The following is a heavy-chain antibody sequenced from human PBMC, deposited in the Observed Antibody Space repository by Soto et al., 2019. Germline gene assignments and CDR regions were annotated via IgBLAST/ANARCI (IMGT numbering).Heavy chain of an antibody. Sequence: ASVKVSCKASGYTFTSYGISWVRQAPGQGLEWMGWISAYNDNTNYAQKPQGRVTMTTDTSTSTAYMELRSLRPDDTAVYYCAGGDRMVATLGYWGQGTLVTAPQ. V-gene: IGHV1-18*01. CDR2: ISAYNDNT. CDR3: AGGDRMVATLGY. CDR1: GYTFTSYG. D-gene: IGHD5-12*01. J-gene: IGHJ4*02.